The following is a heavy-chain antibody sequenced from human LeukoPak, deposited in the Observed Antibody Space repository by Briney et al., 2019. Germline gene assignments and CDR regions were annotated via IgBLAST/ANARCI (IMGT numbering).Heavy chain of an antibody. CDR3: AKDIYCSSTSCEGGGFDP. CDR2: MNPNSGNT. V-gene: IGHV1-8*01. D-gene: IGHD2-2*01. CDR1: GYTFTSYD. Sequence: ASVKVSCKASGYTFTSYDINWVRQATGQGLEWMGWMNPNSGNTGYAQKFQGRVTMTRNTSISTAYMELSSLRAEDTALYYCAKDIYCSSTSCEGGGFDPWGQGTLVTVSS. J-gene: IGHJ5*02.